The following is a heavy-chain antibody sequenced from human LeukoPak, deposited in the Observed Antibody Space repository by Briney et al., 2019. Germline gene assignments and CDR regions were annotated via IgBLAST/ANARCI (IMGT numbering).Heavy chain of an antibody. J-gene: IGHJ6*02. CDR2: IYYSGST. V-gene: IGHV4-30-4*01. Sequence: PSETLSLTCTVSGGSISSGDYYWSWIRQPPGKGLEWIGYIYYSGSTYYNPSLKSRVTISVDTSKNQFSLKLSSVTAADTAVYYCARDPGRGRIPFEQGGYFDWFPGYYYYGMDVWGQGTTVTVSS. CDR3: ARDPGRGRIPFEQGGYFDWFPGYYYYGMDV. D-gene: IGHD3-9*01. CDR1: GGSISSGDYY.